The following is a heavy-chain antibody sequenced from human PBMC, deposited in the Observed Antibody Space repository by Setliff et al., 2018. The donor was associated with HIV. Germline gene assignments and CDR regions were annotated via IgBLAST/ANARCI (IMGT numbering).Heavy chain of an antibody. CDR3: AGPRGDEAFDI. CDR1: GGTSSTHA. J-gene: IGHJ3*02. V-gene: IGHV1-69*10. Sequence: ASVKVSCKASGGTSSTHAMNWVRQAPGQGLEWMGQIISILEITDYAQKFQGRLTITADEPTNTIYMELSGLRSEDTAVYYCAGPRGDEAFDIWGQGTMVTVTS. D-gene: IGHD3-10*01. CDR2: IISILEIT.